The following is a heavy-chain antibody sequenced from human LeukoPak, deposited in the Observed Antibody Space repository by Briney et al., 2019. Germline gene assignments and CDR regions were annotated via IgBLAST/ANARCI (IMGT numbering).Heavy chain of an antibody. CDR1: GGSIYSSSYY. V-gene: IGHV4-39*07. J-gene: IGHJ4*02. D-gene: IGHD4-23*01. Sequence: SETLSLTCTVSGGSIYSSSYYWGWIRQPPGKGLEWIGSIYYSGSTYYNPSLKSRVTISVDTSKNQFSLKLSSVTAADTAVYYCARDHTTVANDYWGQGTLVTVSS. CDR3: ARDHTTVANDY. CDR2: IYYSGST.